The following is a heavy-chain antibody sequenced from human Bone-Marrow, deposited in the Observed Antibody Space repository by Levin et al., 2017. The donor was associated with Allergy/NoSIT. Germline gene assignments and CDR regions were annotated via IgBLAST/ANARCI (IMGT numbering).Heavy chain of an antibody. V-gene: IGHV1-69*01. CDR1: GGTFSSYA. D-gene: IGHD3-22*01. J-gene: IGHJ4*02. Sequence: KISCKASGGTFSSYAISWVRQAPGQGLEWMGAIIPIFNTANLAQKFQDRVTITADESTSTVYMELSSLTSEDTGIYYCARDLKDYYDSSDYYYVFVYWGQGTLVTVSS. CDR3: ARDLKDYYDSSDYYYVFVY. CDR2: IIPIFNTA.